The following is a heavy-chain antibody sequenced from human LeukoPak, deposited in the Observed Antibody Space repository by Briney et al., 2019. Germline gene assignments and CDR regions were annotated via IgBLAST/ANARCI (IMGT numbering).Heavy chain of an antibody. V-gene: IGHV3-23*01. D-gene: IGHD3-22*01. CDR1: GITLSNYG. CDR2: ISDSGGRT. CDR3: AKRGVVIRVILVGFHKEAYYFDS. Sequence: GGSLRLSCAVSGITLSNYGMSWVRRAPGKGLEWVAGISDSGGRTNYADSVKGRFTISRDNPKNTLYLQMNSLRAEDTAVYFCAKRGVVIRVILVGFHKEAYYFDSWGQGALVTVSS. J-gene: IGHJ4*02.